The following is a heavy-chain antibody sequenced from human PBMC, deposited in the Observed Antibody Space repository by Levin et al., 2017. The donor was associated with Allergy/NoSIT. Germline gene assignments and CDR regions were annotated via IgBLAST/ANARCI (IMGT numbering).Heavy chain of an antibody. CDR2: ISPSGTPS. CDR3: VRGAKDWEPGVTADF. Sequence: PGGSLRLSCKGSGFTFSDYWMTWVRQAPGKGLEWVSYISPSGTPSNYADSVKGRFTISRDNANNALYVHMNSVRVEDSAVYYCVRGAKDWEPGVTADFWGQGTLVTVSS. V-gene: IGHV3-11*01. D-gene: IGHD1-14*01. CDR1: GFTFSDYW. J-gene: IGHJ4*02.